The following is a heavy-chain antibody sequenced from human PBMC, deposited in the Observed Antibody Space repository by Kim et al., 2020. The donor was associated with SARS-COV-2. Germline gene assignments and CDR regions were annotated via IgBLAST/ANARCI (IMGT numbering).Heavy chain of an antibody. D-gene: IGHD3-22*01. J-gene: IGHJ4*02. CDR2: ISAYNGNT. Sequence: ASVKVSCKASGYTFTSYGISWARQAPGQGLEWMGWISAYNGNTNSAQKLQGRVTMTTDTSTSTAYMELRSLRSDDTAVYYCARVGNYYDSSTDWGQGTLVTVSS. CDR3: ARVGNYYDSSTD. V-gene: IGHV1-18*01. CDR1: GYTFTSYG.